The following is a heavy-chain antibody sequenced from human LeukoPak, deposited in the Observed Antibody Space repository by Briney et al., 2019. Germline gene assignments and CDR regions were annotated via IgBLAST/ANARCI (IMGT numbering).Heavy chain of an antibody. CDR3: VREDYAYVGGTYRYWFDP. J-gene: IGHJ5*02. CDR1: GFTVSSNY. D-gene: IGHD3-16*02. V-gene: IGHV3-53*01. Sequence: GGSLRLSCAASGFTVSSNYMSWVRQAPGKGLEWVSVIYSGGSTYYADSVKGRYVVSRDNFKDTLSLEMSNLRDEDTAVYYCVREDYAYVGGTYRYWFDPWGQGTLVIVSS. CDR2: IYSGGST.